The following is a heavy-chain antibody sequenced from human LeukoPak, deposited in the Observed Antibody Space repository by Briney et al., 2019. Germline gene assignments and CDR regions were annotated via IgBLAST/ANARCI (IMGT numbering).Heavy chain of an antibody. V-gene: IGHV4-59*12. Sequence: SETLSLTCTVSGGSISSYYWSWMRQPPGKGLEWIGYIYYSGSTNYNPSLKSRVTISVDTSKNQFSLKLSSVTAADTAVYYCARGRREVVVVVAATRRSWFDPWGQGTLVTVSS. J-gene: IGHJ5*02. CDR3: ARGRREVVVVVAATRRSWFDP. D-gene: IGHD2-15*01. CDR1: GGSISSYY. CDR2: IYYSGST.